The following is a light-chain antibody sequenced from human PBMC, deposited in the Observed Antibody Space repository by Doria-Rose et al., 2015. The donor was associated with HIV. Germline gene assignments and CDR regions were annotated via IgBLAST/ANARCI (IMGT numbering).Light chain of an antibody. Sequence: SPSSLSASTGDRVTITCRASQGISSYLAWYQQKPGKAPKLLIYAASTLQSGVPSRFSGSGSGTDFTLTISCLQSEDFAAYYCQQYYSYPRTFGQGTKLEIK. CDR2: AAS. CDR3: QQYYSYPRT. J-gene: IGKJ2*01. V-gene: IGKV1-8*01. CDR1: QGISSY.